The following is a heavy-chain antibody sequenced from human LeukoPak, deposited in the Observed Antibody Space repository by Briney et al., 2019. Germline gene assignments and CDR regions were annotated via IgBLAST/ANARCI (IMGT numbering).Heavy chain of an antibody. CDR1: GFTFTTYW. CDR2: INSDGSIT. V-gene: IGHV3-74*01. D-gene: IGHD3-16*01. Sequence: PGGSLRLSCAASGFTFTTYWMHWVRQAPGKGLVWVSHINSDGSITSYADSVKGRFTISRDNAKNTLYLQMNSLRAEDTAVYYCARDWGDLGTPIDAFDIWGQGTMVTVSS. CDR3: ARDWGDLGTPIDAFDI. J-gene: IGHJ3*02.